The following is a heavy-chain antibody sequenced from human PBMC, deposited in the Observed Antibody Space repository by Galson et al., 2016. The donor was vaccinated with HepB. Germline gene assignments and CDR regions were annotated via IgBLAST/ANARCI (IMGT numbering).Heavy chain of an antibody. V-gene: IGHV1-46*01. CDR1: GYTFTSYY. D-gene: IGHD6-6*01. CDR3: ARDLSIATRPAYYYYGMDV. CDR2: INPSGGST. J-gene: IGHJ6*02. Sequence: SVKVSCKASGYTFTSYYMYWVRQAPGQGLEWMGIINPSGGSTSYAQKFQGRVTMTRDTSTSTVYMELSSLRSADTAVYYCARDLSIATRPAYYYYGMDVWGQGTTVTVSS.